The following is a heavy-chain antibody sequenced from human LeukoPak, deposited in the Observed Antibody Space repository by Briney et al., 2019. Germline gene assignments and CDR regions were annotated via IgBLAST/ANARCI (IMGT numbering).Heavy chain of an antibody. CDR2: FSGSGGST. CDR1: GFTFSSYA. Sequence: GGPLRLSCAASGFTFSSYAMSWGGPAAAQGREWVSVFSGSGGSTYYADSVKGRFTISRDNSKNTLYLQMNSLRAEDTAVYYCARELRFLENREFDYWGQGTLVTVSS. D-gene: IGHD3-3*01. V-gene: IGHV3-23*01. J-gene: IGHJ4*02. CDR3: ARELRFLENREFDY.